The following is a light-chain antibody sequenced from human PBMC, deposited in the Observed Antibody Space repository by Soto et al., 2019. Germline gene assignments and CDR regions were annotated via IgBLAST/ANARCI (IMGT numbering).Light chain of an antibody. Sequence: AIQMTQSPSSLSASVGDRVTITCRASQGIRNDLGWYQQKPGKAPKLLIYAASTLQSGVPSRFSGSGSGTDFTLTNSSLQPEDFATYYWLHDYNFPLTFGGGTKVKIK. CDR2: AAS. CDR1: QGIRND. CDR3: LHDYNFPLT. J-gene: IGKJ4*01. V-gene: IGKV1-6*01.